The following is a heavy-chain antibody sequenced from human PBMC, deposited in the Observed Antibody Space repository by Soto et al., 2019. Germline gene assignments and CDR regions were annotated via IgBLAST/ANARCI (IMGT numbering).Heavy chain of an antibody. D-gene: IGHD5-12*01. J-gene: IGHJ4*02. Sequence: PSETLSLTCTVSGASISISYWSWIRHSPERGLEWIAYVYHTGATNYNPSLKSRVTISLDTSKGQFSLNLTSLTTADTAVYFCARGGNRYSNVASGVGGFDYWGQGSLVTVSS. CDR3: ARGGNRYSNVASGVGGFDY. CDR1: GASISISY. CDR2: VYHTGAT. V-gene: IGHV4-59*01.